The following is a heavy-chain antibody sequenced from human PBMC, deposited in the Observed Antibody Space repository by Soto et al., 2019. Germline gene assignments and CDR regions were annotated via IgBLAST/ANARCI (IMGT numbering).Heavy chain of an antibody. J-gene: IGHJ2*01. CDR3: VKYRPEDGIRAWYVVSACLLTRSSDL. D-gene: IGHD2-21*01. CDR2: ISATGGGT. V-gene: IGHV3-23*01. Sequence: PGKGLEWVSLISATGGGTYYADSVKGRFTISRDNSHNTLYLQVHSLTAEDTAVYYCVKYRPEDGIRAWYVVSACLLTRSSDL.